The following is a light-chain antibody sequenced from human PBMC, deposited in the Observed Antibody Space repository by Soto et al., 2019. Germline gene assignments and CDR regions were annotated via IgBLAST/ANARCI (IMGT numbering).Light chain of an antibody. CDR2: AAS. J-gene: IGKJ4*01. V-gene: IGKV1D-16*01. CDR1: QSIGRW. CDR3: QQYNGYPT. Sequence: DIQMTQSPSSVSASVGDRVTITCRASQSIGRWLAWYQQKSDKAPKSLIYAASSLQGGVPSRFSGSGSGTDFTLTISSLQPEDFATYYCQQYNGYPTFGGGTKVEIK.